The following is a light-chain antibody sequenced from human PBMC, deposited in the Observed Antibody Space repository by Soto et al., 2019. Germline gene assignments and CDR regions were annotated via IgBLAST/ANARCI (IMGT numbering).Light chain of an antibody. Sequence: EIVLTQSPGTLSLSPGERATLSCRASQSVDSNYLAWYQQKPGQAPRLLIYGASSRATGVPDRFSGSGSGTDFTLTISRLEPGDFALYYCPQYHRSPPSWTFGQGTKVEIK. J-gene: IGKJ1*01. CDR3: PQYHRSPPSWT. CDR2: GAS. CDR1: QSVDSNY. V-gene: IGKV3-20*01.